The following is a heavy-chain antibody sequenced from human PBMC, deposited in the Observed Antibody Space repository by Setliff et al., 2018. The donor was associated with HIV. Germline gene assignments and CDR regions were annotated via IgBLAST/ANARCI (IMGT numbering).Heavy chain of an antibody. V-gene: IGHV4-4*07. D-gene: IGHD7-27*01. Sequence: SETLSLTCSVSGVTISSHFWTWIRQPAGKGLEWIGRAYTGGSTNYNPSLKSRVSMSVDTSKNQFYLHLSSVTAADTAVYYCARVSPLTHYFDYWGQGILVTVSS. CDR2: AYTGGST. CDR3: ARVSPLTHYFDY. CDR1: GVTISSHF. J-gene: IGHJ4*02.